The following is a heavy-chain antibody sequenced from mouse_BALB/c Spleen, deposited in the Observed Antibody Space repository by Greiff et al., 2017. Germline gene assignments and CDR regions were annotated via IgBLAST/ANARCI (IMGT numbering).Heavy chain of an antibody. D-gene: IGHD2-1*01. CDR1: GFTFSSYA. J-gene: IGHJ2*01. V-gene: IGHV5-9-4*01. Sequence: EVQGVESGGGLVKPGGSLKLSCAASGFTFSSYAMSWVRQSPEKRLEWVAEISSGGSYTYYPDTVTGRFTISRDNAKNTLYLEMSSLRSEDTAMYYCARGYYGNPYFDYWGQGTTLTVSS. CDR2: ISSGGSYT. CDR3: ARGYYGNPYFDY.